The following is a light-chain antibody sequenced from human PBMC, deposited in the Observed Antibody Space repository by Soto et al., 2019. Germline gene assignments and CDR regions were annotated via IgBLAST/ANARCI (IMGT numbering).Light chain of an antibody. V-gene: IGKV3-15*01. CDR3: QQYHDWPRT. Sequence: EVVMTQSPGSLSMSPGERATLSCRASQSVTTNLAWYQQRPGQGPRLLIYGASTRATDIPARFSGSGSGTEFTLTISGLQSEDFATYYCQQYHDWPRTFGPGTKVEIK. J-gene: IGKJ3*01. CDR1: QSVTTN. CDR2: GAS.